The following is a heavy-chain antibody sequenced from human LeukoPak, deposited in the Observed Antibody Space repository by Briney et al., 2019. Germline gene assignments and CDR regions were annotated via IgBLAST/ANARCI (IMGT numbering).Heavy chain of an antibody. D-gene: IGHD3-22*01. CDR3: AKSGWRTYYYDSSGYYD. J-gene: IGHJ4*02. Sequence: GRSLRLSCAASGFTFDDYAMHWVRQAPGKGLEWVSGISWNSGSIGYADSVKGRFTISRDNAKNSLHLQMNSLRAEDTALYYCAKSGWRTYYYDSSGYYDWGQGTLVTVSS. V-gene: IGHV3-9*01. CDR2: ISWNSGSI. CDR1: GFTFDDYA.